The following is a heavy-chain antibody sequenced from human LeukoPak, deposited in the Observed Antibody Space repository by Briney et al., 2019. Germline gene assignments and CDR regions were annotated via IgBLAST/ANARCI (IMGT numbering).Heavy chain of an antibody. CDR2: ISYDGSNK. J-gene: IGHJ4*02. CDR1: GFTFSSYA. D-gene: IGHD6-19*01. Sequence: PGGSLRLSCAASGFTFSSYAMSWVRQAPGKGLEWVAVISYDGSNKYYADSVKGRFTISRDNSKNTLYLQMNSLRAEDTAVYYCAKSHTSGPGDYWGQGTLVTVSS. V-gene: IGHV3-30*18. CDR3: AKSHTSGPGDY.